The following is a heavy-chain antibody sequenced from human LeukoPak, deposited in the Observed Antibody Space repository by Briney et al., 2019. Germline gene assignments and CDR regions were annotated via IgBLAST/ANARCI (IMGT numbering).Heavy chain of an antibody. V-gene: IGHV3-23*01. CDR2: ISGSGGST. D-gene: IGHD6-19*01. J-gene: IGHJ4*02. CDR1: GFTFSSYA. CDR3: AKDIRAVAGPLDY. Sequence: QPGGSLRLSCAASGFTFSSYAMSWVRQAPGKGLEWVSAISGSGGSTYYADSVKGRFTISRDNAKNSLYLQMNSLRAEDTAVYYCAKDIRAVAGPLDYWGQGTLVTVSS.